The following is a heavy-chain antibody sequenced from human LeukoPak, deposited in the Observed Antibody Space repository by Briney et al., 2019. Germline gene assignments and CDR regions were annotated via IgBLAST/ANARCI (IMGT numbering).Heavy chain of an antibody. Sequence: PGGSLRLSCVASGFTLTNYWMNWVRQAPGKGPEWVANIKQDGSEEYYADSVKGRFTISRDNGKNSLNLQMNSLRAEDTAVYYCARWAGVTDFWGQGTLVTVSS. CDR2: IKQDGSEE. V-gene: IGHV3-7*01. J-gene: IGHJ4*02. CDR1: GFTLTNYW. CDR3: ARWAGVTDF. D-gene: IGHD5-18*01.